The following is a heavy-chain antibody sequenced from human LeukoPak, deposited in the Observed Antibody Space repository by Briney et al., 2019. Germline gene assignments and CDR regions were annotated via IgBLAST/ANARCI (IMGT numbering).Heavy chain of an antibody. CDR1: GGSISSGDYY. V-gene: IGHV4-30-4*01. J-gene: IGHJ3*02. Sequence: SETLSLTCTVSGGSISSGDYYWSWIRQPPGKGLEWIGYIYYSGSTYYNPSLKSRVTISVDTSKNQFSLKLSSVTAADTAVYYCARDRGAIHAFDIWGQGTMVTVSS. CDR2: IYYSGST. D-gene: IGHD2-21*01. CDR3: ARDRGAIHAFDI.